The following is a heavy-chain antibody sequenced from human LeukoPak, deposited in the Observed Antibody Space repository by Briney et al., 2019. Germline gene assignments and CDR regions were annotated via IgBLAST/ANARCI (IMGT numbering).Heavy chain of an antibody. Sequence: GSLRLSCAASGFTFSDYYMSWIRQAPGKGLEWIGDIYYSGSTYYNPALKSRVSMSIDTSKNQFSLELRSVAAADTALYYCARRRYYDSTGYLEWGQGTLVTVTS. D-gene: IGHD3-22*01. CDR2: IYYSGST. V-gene: IGHV4-59*04. J-gene: IGHJ1*01. CDR3: ARRRYYDSTGYLE. CDR1: GFTFSDYY.